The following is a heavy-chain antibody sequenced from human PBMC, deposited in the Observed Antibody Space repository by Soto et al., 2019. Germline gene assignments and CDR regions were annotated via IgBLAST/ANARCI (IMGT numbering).Heavy chain of an antibody. D-gene: IGHD3-16*01. CDR1: GFTFSGSN. J-gene: IGHJ4*02. CDR2: IRSKADSYAT. Sequence: EVQLVESGGGLVQPGGSLKLSCAASGFTFSGSNVHWVRQASGKGLEWVGRIRSKADSYATAYAVSVTGRFTISRDDSKNTAYLQMNSLRTEDTAVYYCTRLVDWGPGDNFEYWGQGTLVTVSS. CDR3: TRLVDWGPGDNFEY. V-gene: IGHV3-73*02.